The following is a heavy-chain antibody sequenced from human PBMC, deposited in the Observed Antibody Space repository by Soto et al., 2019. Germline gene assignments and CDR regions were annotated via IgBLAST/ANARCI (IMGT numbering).Heavy chain of an antibody. J-gene: IGHJ4*02. V-gene: IGHV4-59*01. D-gene: IGHD2-2*01. CDR3: AKSDRCSSTSCYQYDY. Sequence: SETLSLTCTVSGGSISSYYWSWIRQPPGKGLEWIGYIYYSGSTNYNPSLKSRVTISVDTSKNQFSLRAEDTAVYYCAKSDRCSSTSCYQYDYWGQGTLVTVSS. CDR1: GGSISSYY. CDR2: IYYSGST.